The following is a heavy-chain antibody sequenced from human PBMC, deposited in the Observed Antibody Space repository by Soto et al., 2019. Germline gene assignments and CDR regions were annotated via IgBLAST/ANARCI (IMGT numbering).Heavy chain of an antibody. V-gene: IGHV4-31*03. CDR1: GGSISSGGYY. CDR2: IYYSGST. CDR3: ARVLDCSSTIFSLRHGRWDWFDP. Sequence: SETLSLTCTVSGGSISSGGYYWSWIRQHPGKGLEWIGYIYYSGSTYYNPSLKSRVTISVDTSKNQFSLKLSSVTAADTAVYYCARVLDCSSTIFSLRHGRWDWFDPWGQGTLVTVSS. D-gene: IGHD2-2*01. J-gene: IGHJ5*02.